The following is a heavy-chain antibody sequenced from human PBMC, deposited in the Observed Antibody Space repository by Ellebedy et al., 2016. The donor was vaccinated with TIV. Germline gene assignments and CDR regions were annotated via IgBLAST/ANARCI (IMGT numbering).Heavy chain of an antibody. CDR2: ISAYNGDT. CDR1: SYTFSNFG. J-gene: IGHJ4*02. CDR3: AREGGAYYFDY. Sequence: AASVKVSCKASSYTFSNFGVSWVRQAPGQGLEWMGWISAYNGDTNYAQKFQGRVTMTTDTSTSTAYMELRSLRSDDTAVYYCAREGGAYYFDYWGQGTLVTVSS. V-gene: IGHV1-18*01. D-gene: IGHD1-26*01.